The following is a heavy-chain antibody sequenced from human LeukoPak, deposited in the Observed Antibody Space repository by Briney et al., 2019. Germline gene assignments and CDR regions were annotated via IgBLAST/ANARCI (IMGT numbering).Heavy chain of an antibody. Sequence: GGSLRLSCAASGFTFSTYWMHWVRQAPGKGLVWVSRIKNDGSSTSYADSVKGRFTISRDGAKNTLFLQMNSLRAEDTAVYYCACYFYGMDVWGQGTTVTVPS. CDR3: ACYFYGMDV. CDR2: IKNDGSST. J-gene: IGHJ6*02. V-gene: IGHV3-74*01. CDR1: GFTFSTYW.